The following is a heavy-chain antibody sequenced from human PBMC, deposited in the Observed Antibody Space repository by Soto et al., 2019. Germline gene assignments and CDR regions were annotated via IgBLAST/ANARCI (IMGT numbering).Heavy chain of an antibody. CDR2: ISAYNGNT. CDR3: ARDDPIAVAGTDYYYYGMDV. D-gene: IGHD6-19*01. J-gene: IGHJ6*02. Sequence: QVQLVQSGAEVKKPGASVKVSCKASGYTFTSYGISWVRQAPGQGLEWMGWISAYNGNTNYAQKLQDRVTMTTDTSTSTAYMELRSLRSDDTAVYYCARDDPIAVAGTDYYYYGMDVWGQGTTVTVSS. CDR1: GYTFTSYG. V-gene: IGHV1-18*01.